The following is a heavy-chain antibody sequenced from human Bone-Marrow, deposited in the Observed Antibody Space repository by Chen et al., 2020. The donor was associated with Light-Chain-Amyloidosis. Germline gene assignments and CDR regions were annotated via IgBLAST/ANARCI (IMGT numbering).Heavy chain of an antibody. Sequence: QVQLQESGPGLVKPSETLSLTCTVSGYSISSGYYWAWIRQPPGQGLEWIGSVYYTGSAYYSPSLKSRVTMSVDTSRNQFSLSLSSVTAADTAIYFCARDTHYDFQNGPLSWFDPWGRGALVTVSS. CDR2: VYYTGSA. J-gene: IGHJ5*02. CDR1: GYSISSGYY. D-gene: IGHD3-3*01. CDR3: ARDTHYDFQNGPLSWFDP. V-gene: IGHV4-38-2*02.